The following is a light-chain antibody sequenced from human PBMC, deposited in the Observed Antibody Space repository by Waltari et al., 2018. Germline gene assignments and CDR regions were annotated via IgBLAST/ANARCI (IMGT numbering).Light chain of an antibody. CDR1: QNIHSW. V-gene: IGKV1-5*03. Sequence: DIQMTQSPSTLSASLGDRVSITCRASQNIHSWLAWYQQKPGKAPKLLFYKASTLQTGVPSRFSGSVSGTDFTLTFSSLQPDDFATYYCQQYDTVPYTFGLGTKVE. CDR2: KAS. CDR3: QQYDTVPYT. J-gene: IGKJ2*01.